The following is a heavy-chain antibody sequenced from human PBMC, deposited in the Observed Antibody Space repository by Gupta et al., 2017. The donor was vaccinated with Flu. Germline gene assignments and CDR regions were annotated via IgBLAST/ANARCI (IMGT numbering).Heavy chain of an antibody. CDR1: GFTFSSYS. V-gene: IGHV3-21*01. D-gene: IGHD6-13*01. CDR3: ARDQQLGKVFDY. J-gene: IGHJ4*02. Sequence: EVQLVESGGGLVKPGGSLSLSCAASGFTFSSYSMNWVRQAPGKGLEWVSSISSSSSYIYYADSVKGRFTISRDNAKNSLYLQMNSLRAEDTAVYYCARDQQLGKVFDYWGQGTLVTVSS. CDR2: ISSSSSYI.